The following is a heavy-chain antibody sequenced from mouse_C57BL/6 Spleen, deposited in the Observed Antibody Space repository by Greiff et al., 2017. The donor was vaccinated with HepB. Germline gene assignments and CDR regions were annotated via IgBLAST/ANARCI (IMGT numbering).Heavy chain of an antibody. CDR3: ARSNYSNPFGY. Sequence: VKLQESGAELVKPGASVKISCKASGYAFSSYWMNWVKQRPGKGLEWIGQIYPGDGDTNYNGKFKGKATLTADKSSSTAYMQRSSLTSEDSAVYFCARSNYSNPFGYWGQGTTLTVSS. D-gene: IGHD2-5*01. V-gene: IGHV1-80*01. CDR2: IYPGDGDT. CDR1: GYAFSSYW. J-gene: IGHJ2*01.